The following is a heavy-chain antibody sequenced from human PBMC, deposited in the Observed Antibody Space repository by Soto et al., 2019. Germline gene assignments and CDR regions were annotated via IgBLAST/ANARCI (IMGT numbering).Heavy chain of an antibody. D-gene: IGHD4-4*01. CDR3: AKDLNDYSNYSYGMDV. J-gene: IGHJ6*02. CDR2: ISYDGSNK. V-gene: IGHV3-30*18. Sequence: QVQLVESGGGVVQPGRSLRLSCAASGFTFSSYGMHWVRQAPGKGLEWVAVISYDGSNKYYADSVKGRFTISRDNSKNTLYLQMNSLRAEDTAVYYCAKDLNDYSNYSYGMDVWGQGTTVTVSS. CDR1: GFTFSSYG.